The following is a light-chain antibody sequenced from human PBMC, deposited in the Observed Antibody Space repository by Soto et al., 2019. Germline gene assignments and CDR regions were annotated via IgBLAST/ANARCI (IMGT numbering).Light chain of an antibody. CDR3: QQSYSTPPGT. J-gene: IGKJ1*01. CDR2: AAS. CDR1: QSISSY. V-gene: IGKV1-39*01. Sequence: DIPMTQSPSSLSASVGDRVTITCRASQSISSYLNWYQQKPGKAPKLLIYAASSLQSGVPSRFSGSGSGTDVTLTISSRQPEDFAPYYCQQSYSTPPGTFGQGTKVEIK.